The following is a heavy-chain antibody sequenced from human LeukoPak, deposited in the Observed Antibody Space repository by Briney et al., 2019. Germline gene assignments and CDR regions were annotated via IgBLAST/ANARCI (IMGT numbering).Heavy chain of an antibody. V-gene: IGHV1-2*02. CDR2: INPHSGGT. CDR3: ARLGYSSGGDY. D-gene: IGHD6-19*01. CDR1: GYTFTGYY. J-gene: IGHJ4*02. Sequence: GASVKVSCKASGYTFTGYYIHWVRQAPGQGLEWMGWINPHSGGTNYAQKFQGRVTMTRDTSISTAYMELSRLRSDDTAVYYCARLGYSSGGDYWGQGALVTVSS.